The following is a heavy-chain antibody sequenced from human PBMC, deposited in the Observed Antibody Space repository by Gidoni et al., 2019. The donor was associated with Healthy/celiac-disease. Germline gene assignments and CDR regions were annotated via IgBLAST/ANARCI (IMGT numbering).Heavy chain of an antibody. D-gene: IGHD2-2*02. V-gene: IGHV1-69*09. CDR2: IIPILGIA. CDR1: GGTFRSYA. J-gene: IGHJ1*01. CDR3: ASASYCSSTSCYSAEYFQH. Sequence: QVQLVQSGAEVKKPGSSVKVSCKASGGTFRSYAHRWVRQAPGQGLEWMGGIIPILGIANYAQKFQGRVTITADKSTSTAYMELSSLRSEDTAVYYCASASYCSSTSCYSAEYFQHWGQGTLVTVSS.